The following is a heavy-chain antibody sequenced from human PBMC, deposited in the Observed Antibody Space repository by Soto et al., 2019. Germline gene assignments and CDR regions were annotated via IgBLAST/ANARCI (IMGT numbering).Heavy chain of an antibody. CDR2: IYLSDSDT. D-gene: IGHD6-19*01. CDR1: GYSFTSYW. Sequence: GESLKISCKGSGYSFTSYWIAWVRQMPGKGLEWMGIIYLSDSDTRYSPSFQGRVTISADKSISTAYLQWSSLKASDTAMYYCLRYISGWPYYFDYWGRGTLVTGSS. V-gene: IGHV5-51*01. J-gene: IGHJ4*02. CDR3: LRYISGWPYYFDY.